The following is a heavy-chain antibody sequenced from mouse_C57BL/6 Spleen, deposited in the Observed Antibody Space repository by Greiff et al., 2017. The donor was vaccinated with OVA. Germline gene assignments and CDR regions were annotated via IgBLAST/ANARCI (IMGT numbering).Heavy chain of an antibody. CDR1: GYTFTSYW. Sequence: QVQLQQPGAELVKPGASVKLSCKASGYTFTSYWMHWVKQRPGQGLEWIGMIHPNSGSTNYNEKFKSKATLPVDKSSSTAYMQLSSLTSEDSAVYYCARSAIVTSYYAMDYWGQGTSVTVSS. V-gene: IGHV1-64*01. CDR2: IHPNSGST. D-gene: IGHD2-5*01. J-gene: IGHJ4*01. CDR3: ARSAIVTSYYAMDY.